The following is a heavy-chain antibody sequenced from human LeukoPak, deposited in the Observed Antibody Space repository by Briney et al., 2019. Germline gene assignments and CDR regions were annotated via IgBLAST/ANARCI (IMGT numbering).Heavy chain of an antibody. CDR1: GGSFTGYY. CDR2: INHSAST. J-gene: IGHJ4*02. D-gene: IGHD2-15*01. V-gene: IGHV4-34*01. Sequence: SETLSLTCAVYGGSFTGYYWSWIRQPPGKGLEWIGEINHSASTIYNPSLKSRVTISVDTSKNQFSLKLSSVTAADTAVYYCARGHCSGGSCYLYNYWGQGTLVTVSS. CDR3: ARGHCSGGSCYLYNY.